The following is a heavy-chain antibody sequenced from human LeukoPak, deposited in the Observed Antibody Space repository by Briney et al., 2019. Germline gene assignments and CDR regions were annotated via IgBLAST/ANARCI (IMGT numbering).Heavy chain of an antibody. D-gene: IGHD5-18*01. CDR1: GGTFNNYA. CDR3: ARVTHTELSTWFDP. J-gene: IGHJ5*02. V-gene: IGHV1-69*13. CDR2: IIPIFGSS. Sequence: SVKVSCKASGGTFNNYAINWVRQAPGQGLEWMGGIIPIFGSSNYAQKFQGRVTITADESTTTAYMELSSLRSEDAAVYYCARVTHTELSTWFDPWGQGTLVTVSS.